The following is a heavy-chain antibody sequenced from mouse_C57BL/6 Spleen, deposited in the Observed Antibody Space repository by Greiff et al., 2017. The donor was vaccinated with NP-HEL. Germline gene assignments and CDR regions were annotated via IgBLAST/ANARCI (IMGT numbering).Heavy chain of an antibody. CDR1: GFTFSNYW. J-gene: IGHJ4*01. CDR2: IRLKSDNYAT. Sequence: EVKLMESGGGLVQPGGSMKLSCVASGFTFSNYWMNWVRQSPEKGLEWVAQIRLKSDNYATHYAESVKGRFTISRDDSKSSVYLQMNNLRAEDTGIYYCTEQIAYYYAMDYWGQGTSVTVSS. CDR3: TEQIAYYYAMDY. V-gene: IGHV6-3*01.